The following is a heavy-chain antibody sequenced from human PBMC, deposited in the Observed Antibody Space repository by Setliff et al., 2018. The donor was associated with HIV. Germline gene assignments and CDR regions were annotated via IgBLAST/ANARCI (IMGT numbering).Heavy chain of an antibody. Sequence: GGSLRLSCAASGFTFRSHAVHWVRQAPGKGLEWVAIISYDGTKTHYTDSVKGRFAISRDNSKNILYLQMNNLRAEDTAMYFCARDQILSRASRFCSGGSCFYFDSWGQGTLVTVSS. CDR1: GFTFRSHA. V-gene: IGHV3-30*09. J-gene: IGHJ4*02. D-gene: IGHD2-15*01. CDR3: ARDQILSRASRFCSGGSCFYFDS. CDR2: ISYDGTKT.